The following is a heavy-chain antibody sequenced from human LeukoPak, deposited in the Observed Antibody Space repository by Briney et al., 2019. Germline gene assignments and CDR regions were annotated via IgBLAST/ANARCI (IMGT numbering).Heavy chain of an antibody. J-gene: IGHJ4*02. CDR2: IYYSGST. V-gene: IGHV4-59*08. CDR1: GGSINNFF. D-gene: IGHD7-27*01. Sequence: SETLSLTCTVSGGSINNFFWSWIRQPPGKGLEWIGYIYYSGSTNYNPSLKGRLPMSVDTSKNQFSLKLTSVTAADTAVYFCARSTDTWAQWGQGTLVTVSS. CDR3: ARSTDTWAQ.